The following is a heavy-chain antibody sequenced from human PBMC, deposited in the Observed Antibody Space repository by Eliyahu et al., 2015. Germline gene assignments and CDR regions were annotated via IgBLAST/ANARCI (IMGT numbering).Heavy chain of an antibody. CDR1: GYTFISYD. J-gene: IGHJ5*02. Sequence: QVQLVQSGAEVKKPGASVKVSCKASGYTFISYDINWVRQATGQGLEWMGWMNPNSGNTGYAQKFQGRVTMTRNTSISTAYMELSSLRSEDTAVYYCARGYDNSGSYQFDPWGQGILVTVSS. V-gene: IGHV1-8*01. D-gene: IGHD3-10*01. CDR2: MNPNSGNT. CDR3: ARGYDNSGSYQFDP.